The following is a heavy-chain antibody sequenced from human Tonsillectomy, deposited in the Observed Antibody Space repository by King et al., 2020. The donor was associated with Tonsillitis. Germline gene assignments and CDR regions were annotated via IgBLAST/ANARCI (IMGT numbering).Heavy chain of an antibody. CDR1: GFTFDDYA. V-gene: IGHV3-43*02. CDR2: ISGDGGST. D-gene: IGHD3-3*01. J-gene: IGHJ6*03. Sequence: VQLVESGGGVVQPGGSLRLSCAASGFTFDDYAMHWVRQAPGKGLEWVSLISGDGGSTYYADSVKGRFTISRDNSKNSLYLQMNSLRTEGTALYYCAQSRSYYDFWSGSQDYYYMDVWGKGTTVTVSS. CDR3: AQSRSYYDFWSGSQDYYYMDV.